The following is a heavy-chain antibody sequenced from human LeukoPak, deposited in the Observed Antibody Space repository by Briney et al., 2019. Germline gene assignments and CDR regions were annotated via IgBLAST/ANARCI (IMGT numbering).Heavy chain of an antibody. J-gene: IGHJ6*03. CDR3: AKDLELGIYYYYYYMDV. CDR1: RFTFSSYG. D-gene: IGHD7-27*01. Sequence: GGSLRLSCAASRFTFSSYGMHWVRQAPGKGLEWVAFIRYDGSNKYYADSVKGRFTISRDNSKDTLYLQMNSLRAEDTAVYYCAKDLELGIYYYYYYMDVWGKGTTVTVSS. CDR2: IRYDGSNK. V-gene: IGHV3-30*02.